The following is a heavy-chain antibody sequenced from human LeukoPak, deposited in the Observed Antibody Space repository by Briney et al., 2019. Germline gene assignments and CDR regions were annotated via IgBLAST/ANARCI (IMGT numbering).Heavy chain of an antibody. Sequence: GGSLRLSCAASGFIVSDNYMSWVRQAPGKGLEWVSVIYSGGSTYYADSVKGRFTISRDDSKNTLHLQMNSLRAEDTAVYYCARYYYYSSGYPYYFDYWGQGTLVTVSS. D-gene: IGHD3-22*01. CDR3: ARYYYYSSGYPYYFDY. CDR2: IYSGGST. V-gene: IGHV3-53*01. J-gene: IGHJ4*02. CDR1: GFIVSDNY.